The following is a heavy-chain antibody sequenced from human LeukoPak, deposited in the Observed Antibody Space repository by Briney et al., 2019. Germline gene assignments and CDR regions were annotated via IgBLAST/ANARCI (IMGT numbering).Heavy chain of an antibody. V-gene: IGHV4-34*01. CDR2: INHSGRT. Sequence: SETLSLTCAVYGGSFSAYYWSWIRQPPGKGLEWIGEINHSGRTNYNPSLKNRVTMSIDTSKNQFSLKVSSVTAADTAVYYCASLGPPTDAFDIWGQGTMVTVSS. CDR3: ASLGPPTDAFDI. CDR1: GGSFSAYY. J-gene: IGHJ3*02.